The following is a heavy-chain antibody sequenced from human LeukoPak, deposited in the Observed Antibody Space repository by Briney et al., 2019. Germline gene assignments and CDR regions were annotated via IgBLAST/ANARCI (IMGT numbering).Heavy chain of an antibody. J-gene: IGHJ4*02. CDR2: IIPILGIA. CDR3: ASALYYYDSSGYSLGY. CDR1: GGTLSSYA. Sequence: SVKVSCKASGGTLSSYAISWVRQAPGQGLEWMGRIIPILGIANYAQKFQGRITITANKSTSTAYMELSSLRSEDTAVYYCASALYYYDSSGYSLGYWGQGTLVTVSS. V-gene: IGHV1-69*04. D-gene: IGHD3-22*01.